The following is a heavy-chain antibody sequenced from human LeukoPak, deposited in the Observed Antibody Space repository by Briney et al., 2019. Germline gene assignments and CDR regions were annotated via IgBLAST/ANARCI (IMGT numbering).Heavy chain of an antibody. CDR2: IDHVGRS. Sequence: SETLSLTCAVYGASLNNYYWAWIRQSPVKGLEWIGEIDHVGRSRYNPSLKSRLTISVDTSKNQFSLKLSSVTAADTAVYYCAREGLRWPRGGWFDPWGQGTLVTVSS. V-gene: IGHV4-34*01. J-gene: IGHJ5*02. CDR3: AREGLRWPRGGWFDP. D-gene: IGHD4-23*01. CDR1: GASLNNYY.